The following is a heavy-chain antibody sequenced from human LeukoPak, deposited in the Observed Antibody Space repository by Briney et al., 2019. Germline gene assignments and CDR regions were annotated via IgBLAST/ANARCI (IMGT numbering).Heavy chain of an antibody. J-gene: IGHJ4*02. CDR2: IKQDGSEK. D-gene: IGHD3-22*01. Sequence: PGGSLRLSCAASGFTFSSYWMSWVRQAPGKGLEWVANIKQDGSEKYYVDSVKCRFTISRDNAKNSLYPQMNSLRAEETAVYYCARKVVEFDYWGQGTLVTVSS. CDR3: ARKVVEFDY. V-gene: IGHV3-7*01. CDR1: GFTFSSYW.